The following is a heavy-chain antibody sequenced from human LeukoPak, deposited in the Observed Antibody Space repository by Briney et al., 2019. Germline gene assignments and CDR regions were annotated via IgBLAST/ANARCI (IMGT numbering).Heavy chain of an antibody. CDR3: ARGGHIAIPPYGFDY. CDR2: INYSGAT. V-gene: IGHV4-59*01. D-gene: IGHD4-17*01. Sequence: PSETLSLTCTVSGVSIRSNYWSWVRRPPGQGLEWIANINYSGATYYNPSLRSRVTISIDTSKSQFSLKLTSVTVADTAVYYCARGGHIAIPPYGFDYWGQGALVTVSS. CDR1: GVSIRSNY. J-gene: IGHJ4*02.